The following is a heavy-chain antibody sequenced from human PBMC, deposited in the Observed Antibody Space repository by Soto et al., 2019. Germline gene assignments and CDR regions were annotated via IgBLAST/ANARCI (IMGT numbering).Heavy chain of an antibody. CDR2: MKTSSGNT. CDR1: GYTFTSYD. J-gene: IGHJ6*02. V-gene: IGHV1-8*01. Sequence: ASVQVSCKASGYTFTSYDINCVRQATGQGLEWMGWMKTSSGNTGYAQKFQGRVTMTRNTSISTAYMELSSLRSEDTAVYYCARMRVYGMDVWGQGTTVTVSS. CDR3: ARMRVYGMDV.